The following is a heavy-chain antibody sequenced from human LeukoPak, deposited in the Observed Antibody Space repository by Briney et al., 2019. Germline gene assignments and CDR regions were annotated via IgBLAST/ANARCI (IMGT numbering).Heavy chain of an antibody. D-gene: IGHD2-15*01. Sequence: SETLSLTCAVYGGSFSGYYWSWIRQPPGKGLEWIGEIHHSGNTNYNPSLKSRVTISVDTSKNQFSLQLNSVTPEDAAVYYCTRERFCSGSSCPGIYYMDVWGKGTTVTVSS. CDR1: GGSFSGYY. J-gene: IGHJ6*03. CDR3: TRERFCSGSSCPGIYYMDV. V-gene: IGHV4-34*01. CDR2: IHHSGNT.